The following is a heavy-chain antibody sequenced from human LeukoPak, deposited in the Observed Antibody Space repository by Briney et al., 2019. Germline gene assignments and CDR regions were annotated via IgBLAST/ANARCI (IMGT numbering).Heavy chain of an antibody. Sequence: SETLSLTCAVYGGSFSGYYWSWIRQPPGKGLEWIGYIYYSGSTYYNPSLKSRVTISVDTSKNQFSLKLSSVTAADTAVYYCARKIPAAILAWFDPWGQGTLVTVSS. J-gene: IGHJ5*02. CDR2: IYYSGST. D-gene: IGHD2-2*02. CDR1: GGSFSGYY. V-gene: IGHV4-30-4*08. CDR3: ARKIPAAILAWFDP.